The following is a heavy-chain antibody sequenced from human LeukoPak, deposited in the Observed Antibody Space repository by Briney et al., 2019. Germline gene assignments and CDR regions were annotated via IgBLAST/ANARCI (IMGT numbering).Heavy chain of an antibody. CDR3: AREIHAYYYYYYMDV. CDR1: GGSISSYY. V-gene: IGHV4-34*01. Sequence: SETLSLTCTVSGGSISSYYWSWIRQPPGKGLEWIGEINHSGSTNSDPSLNSLVTISVDTSKNQFSLKLSSVTAADTAVYYCAREIHAYYYYYYMDVWGKGTTVTVSS. CDR2: INHSGST. D-gene: IGHD2-2*01. J-gene: IGHJ6*03.